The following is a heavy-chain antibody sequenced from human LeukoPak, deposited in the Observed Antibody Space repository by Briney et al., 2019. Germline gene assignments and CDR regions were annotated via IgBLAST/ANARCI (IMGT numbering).Heavy chain of an antibody. J-gene: IGHJ4*02. CDR2: VYYSGST. Sequence: PSETLSLTCTVSGGSISSYYWSWIRQPPGKGLEWIGYVYYSGSTNYNPSLKSRVTISVDTSKNQFSLKLSSVTAADTAVYYCARGTYGDSSDYWGQGTLVTVSS. D-gene: IGHD4-17*01. V-gene: IGHV4-59*01. CDR3: ARGTYGDSSDY. CDR1: GGSISSYY.